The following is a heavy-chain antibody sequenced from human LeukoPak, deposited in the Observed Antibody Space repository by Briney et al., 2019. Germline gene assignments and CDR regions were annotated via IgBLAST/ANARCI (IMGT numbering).Heavy chain of an antibody. V-gene: IGHV4-34*01. CDR1: GGSFSGYY. CDR3: ARDKPGYCSGGSCYRKDKYYYYSYMDV. J-gene: IGHJ6*03. D-gene: IGHD2-15*01. CDR2: INHSGST. Sequence: TSETLSLTCAVYGGSFSGYYWSWIRQPPGKGLEWIGEINHSGSTNYNPSLKSRVTISVDTSKNQFSLKLSSVTAADTAVYYCARDKPGYCSGGSCYRKDKYYYYSYMDVWGKGTTVTVSS.